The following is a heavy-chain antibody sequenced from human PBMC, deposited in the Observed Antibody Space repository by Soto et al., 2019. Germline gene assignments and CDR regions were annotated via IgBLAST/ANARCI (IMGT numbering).Heavy chain of an antibody. CDR2: IYRDGST. CDR3: AKDVLRFLEWLAFYGMDV. D-gene: IGHD3-3*01. CDR1: GFTVSSHY. Sequence: GGSLRLSCAASGFTVSSHYMSWVRQAPGKGLEWVSVIYRDGSTYYADSVKGRFTISRDNSKNTLFLQMNSLRAEDTAVYYCAKDVLRFLEWLAFYGMDVWGQGTTVTVSS. V-gene: IGHV3-66*01. J-gene: IGHJ6*02.